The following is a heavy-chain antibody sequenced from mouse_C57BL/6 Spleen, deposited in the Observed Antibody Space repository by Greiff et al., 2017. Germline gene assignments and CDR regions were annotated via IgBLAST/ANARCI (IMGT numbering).Heavy chain of an antibody. J-gene: IGHJ3*01. CDR3: ARFLYGGYSVFAY. D-gene: IGHD2-3*01. Sequence: QVTLKVSGPGILQSSQTLSLTCSFSGFSLSTSGMGVSWIRQPSGKGLEWLAHIYWDDDKRYTPSLKSRLTISKDTSRNQVLLKITSVDTADTATCYCARFLYGGYSVFAYWGQGTLVTVSA. CDR1: GFSLSTSGMG. V-gene: IGHV8-12*01. CDR2: IYWDDDK.